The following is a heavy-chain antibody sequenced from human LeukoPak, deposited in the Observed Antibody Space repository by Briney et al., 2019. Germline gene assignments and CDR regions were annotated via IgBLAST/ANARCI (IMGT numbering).Heavy chain of an antibody. D-gene: IGHD3-9*01. J-gene: IGHJ4*02. V-gene: IGHV3-7*03. CDR3: ARTILTGYNF. Sequence: PGGSLRLSCASSGSTFSTYWMTWVRQAPGKGLEWVANISPDGSEKSHVDSVKGRFTVSRDNAENSLYLQMNSLTAEDTAVYYCARTILTGYNFWGQGTLVTVSS. CDR2: ISPDGSEK. CDR1: GSTFSTYW.